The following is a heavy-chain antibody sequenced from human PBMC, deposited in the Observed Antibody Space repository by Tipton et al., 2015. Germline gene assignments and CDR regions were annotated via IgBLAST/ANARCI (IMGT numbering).Heavy chain of an antibody. Sequence: TLSLTCTVSGGSVNNGHFYWSWLRQPPGKGLEWIGYIHYTGSTYYNPSLKSRATISVDTFENQFSLKVTSLPAADTAAYYCAREAYNSNFFDYWGRGTLVTVSS. J-gene: IGHJ4*02. CDR2: IHYTGST. D-gene: IGHD5-24*01. CDR3: AREAYNSNFFDY. CDR1: GGSVNNGHFY. V-gene: IGHV4-30-4*01.